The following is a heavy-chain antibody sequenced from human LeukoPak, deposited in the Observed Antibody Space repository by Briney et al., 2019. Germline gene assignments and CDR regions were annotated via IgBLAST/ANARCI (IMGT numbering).Heavy chain of an antibody. V-gene: IGHV3-21*01. Sequence: GGSLRLSCVASGFTFSSYSMSSVRQAPGKGLEWVSSISSSSSYKYYTDSVKGRFTISRDNAKNSLYLQMNSLRAEDTAVYYCARSAAGTYYWGQGTLVTVSS. J-gene: IGHJ4*02. CDR3: ARSAAGTYY. CDR2: ISSSSSYK. D-gene: IGHD1-1*01. CDR1: GFTFSSYS.